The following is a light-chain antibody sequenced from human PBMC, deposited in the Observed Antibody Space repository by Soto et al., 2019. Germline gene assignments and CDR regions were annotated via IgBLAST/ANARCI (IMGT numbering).Light chain of an antibody. CDR3: MLYMGGGLVV. Sequence: QAVVTQEPSVSVSPGGTVTLTCGFTSGAVSTTYYPSWYQQTPGQAPRTLIYSTNIRSSGVPDRFSGSILGNKAALTITGAQADDESDYHCMLYMGGGLVVFGGGTKLTVL. CDR2: STN. CDR1: SGAVSTTYY. J-gene: IGLJ2*01. V-gene: IGLV8-61*01.